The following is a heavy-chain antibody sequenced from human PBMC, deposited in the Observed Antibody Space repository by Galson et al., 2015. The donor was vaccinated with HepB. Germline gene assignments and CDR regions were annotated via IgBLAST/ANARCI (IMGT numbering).Heavy chain of an antibody. CDR1: GYTFTSYG. V-gene: IGHV1-18*01. Sequence: SVKVSCKASGYTFTSYGISWVRQAPGQGLEWMGWISAYNGNTNYAQKLQGRVTMTTDTSTSTAYMELRSLRSDDTAVYYCARENGDFINYYYYYYMDVWGKGTTVTVSS. CDR2: ISAYNGNT. J-gene: IGHJ6*03. D-gene: IGHD4-17*01. CDR3: ARENGDFINYYYYYYMDV.